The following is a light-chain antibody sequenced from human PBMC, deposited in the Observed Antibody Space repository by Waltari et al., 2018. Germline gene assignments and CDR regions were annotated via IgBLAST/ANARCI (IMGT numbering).Light chain of an antibody. Sequence: EVVMTQSPATLSVFPGESATLSCRASQTVSSTLAGYQQRPGQAPRLLIFDASTRAPSVPARFSGSGSGTEFTLTIRSLQSEDSAVYYCQQYNRWPPITFGQGTRLEIK. V-gene: IGKV3-15*01. J-gene: IGKJ5*01. CDR1: QTVSST. CDR2: DAS. CDR3: QQYNRWPPIT.